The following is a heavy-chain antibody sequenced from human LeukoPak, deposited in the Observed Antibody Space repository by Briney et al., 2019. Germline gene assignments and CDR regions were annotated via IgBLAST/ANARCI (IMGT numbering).Heavy chain of an antibody. Sequence: PGGSLRLSCAASGFTFSDYWMSWVRQSPGKGLEWVANIKEDGSQKYYVDSVRGRFTISRDNAKNSLFLQMDSLRAEDTAVYYCAKTAAARTYYVDYWGQGTLVTVSS. CDR3: AKTAAARTYYVDY. V-gene: IGHV3-7*01. CDR1: GFTFSDYW. D-gene: IGHD6-13*01. CDR2: IKEDGSQK. J-gene: IGHJ4*02.